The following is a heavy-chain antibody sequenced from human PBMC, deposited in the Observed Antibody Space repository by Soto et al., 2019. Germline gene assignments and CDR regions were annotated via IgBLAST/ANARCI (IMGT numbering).Heavy chain of an antibody. J-gene: IGHJ3*02. CDR1: GGSISSYY. D-gene: IGHD2-15*01. Sequence: PSETLSLTCTVSGGSISSYYWSWIRQPPGKGLEWIGYIYYSGSTNYNPSLKSRVTISVDTSKNQFSLKLSSVTAADTAVYYCARDCSGGSCSDAFDIWGQGTMVTVSS. V-gene: IGHV4-59*01. CDR2: IYYSGST. CDR3: ARDCSGGSCSDAFDI.